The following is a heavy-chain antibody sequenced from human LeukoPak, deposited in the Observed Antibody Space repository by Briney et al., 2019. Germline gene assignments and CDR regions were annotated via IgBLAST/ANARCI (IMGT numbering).Heavy chain of an antibody. CDR3: AREWDIVVVPAADDAFDI. CDR2: INPNSGGT. D-gene: IGHD2-2*01. V-gene: IGHV1-2*02. J-gene: IGHJ3*02. CDR1: GYTSTGYY. Sequence: ASVKVSCKASGYTSTGYYMHWVRQAPGQGLVWMGWINPNSGGTNYAQKFQGRVTMTRDTSISTAYMELSRLRSDDTAVYYCAREWDIVVVPAADDAFDIWGQGTMVTVSS.